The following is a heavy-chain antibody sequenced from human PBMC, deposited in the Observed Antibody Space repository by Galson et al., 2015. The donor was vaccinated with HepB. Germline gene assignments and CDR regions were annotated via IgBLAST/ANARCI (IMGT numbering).Heavy chain of an antibody. CDR2: IYPGDSDT. J-gene: IGHJ3*02. CDR1: GYSFTSYW. V-gene: IGHV5-51*03. Sequence: QSGAEVKKPGESLKISCKGSGYSFTSYWIGWVRQMPGKGLEWMGIIYPGDSDTRYSPSFQGQVTISADKSISTAYLQWSSLKASDTAMYYCAGATYYYDSSGYRDAFEIWGQGTMVTVSS. CDR3: AGATYYYDSSGYRDAFEI. D-gene: IGHD3-22*01.